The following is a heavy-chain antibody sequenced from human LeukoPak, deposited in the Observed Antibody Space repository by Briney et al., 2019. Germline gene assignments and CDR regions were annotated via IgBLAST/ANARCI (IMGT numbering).Heavy chain of an antibody. CDR1: EFIFSSYV. CDR3: AKYAYNWNAPDGFDM. J-gene: IGHJ3*02. CDR2: ISSDGSRK. Sequence: GESLRLSCAASEFIFSSYVMSWVRQAPGKGLEWVAVISSDGSRKHYGDSVKGRFTISRDNSESTLFLQMNSLRTDDTSVYFCAKYAYNWNAPDGFDMWGQGTMVIVSS. V-gene: IGHV3-30*18. D-gene: IGHD1-1*01.